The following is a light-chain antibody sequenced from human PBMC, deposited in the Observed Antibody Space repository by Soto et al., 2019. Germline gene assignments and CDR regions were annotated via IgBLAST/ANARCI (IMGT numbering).Light chain of an antibody. CDR1: SSNLGAGYD. V-gene: IGLV1-40*01. CDR2: GNT. Sequence: QSVLTQPPSVSGASGQRVTISCSGSSSNLGAGYDVSWYQQLPGTAPKLLIYGNTNRPSGVPDRFSASKSGTSASLAITGLQAEDEADYYCQSYDSSLRGVFGGGTKLTVL. CDR3: QSYDSSLRGV. J-gene: IGLJ2*01.